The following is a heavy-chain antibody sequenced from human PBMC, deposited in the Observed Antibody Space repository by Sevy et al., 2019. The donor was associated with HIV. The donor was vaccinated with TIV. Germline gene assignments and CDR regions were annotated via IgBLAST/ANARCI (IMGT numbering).Heavy chain of an antibody. CDR3: ARDPSSSGWPRGDFDY. D-gene: IGHD6-19*01. CDR1: GFTFSSYS. Sequence: GGSLRLSCAASGFTFSSYSMNWVRQAPGKGLEWVSSISSSSSYIYYADSVKGRFTISRDNAKNSLYLQMNSLRAEDTAVYYCARDPSSSGWPRGDFDYWGQGTLVTVSS. CDR2: ISSSSSYI. V-gene: IGHV3-21*01. J-gene: IGHJ4*02.